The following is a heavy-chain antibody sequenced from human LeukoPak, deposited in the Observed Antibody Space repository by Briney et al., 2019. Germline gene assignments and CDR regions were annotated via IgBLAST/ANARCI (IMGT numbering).Heavy chain of an antibody. CDR2: IYYSGST. D-gene: IGHD3-22*01. CDR3: ARQAYYYDSSGYQSRDY. Sequence: SETLSLTCTVSGGSISSSSYYWGWIRKPPGKGLEWIGSIYYSGSTYYNPSLKSRVTISVDTSKNQFSLKLSSVTAADTAVYYCARQAYYYDSSGYQSRDYWGQGTLVTVSS. V-gene: IGHV4-39*01. J-gene: IGHJ4*02. CDR1: GGSISSSSYY.